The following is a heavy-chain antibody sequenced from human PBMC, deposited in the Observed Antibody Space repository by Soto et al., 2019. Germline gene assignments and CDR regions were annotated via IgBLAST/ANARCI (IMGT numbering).Heavy chain of an antibody. Sequence: GESLKISCKGSGYSFASYWITWVRQKPGKGLEWMGRIDLSDSQTYYSPSFRGHVTISVTKSITTVFLQWSSLRASDTAMYYCARQIYDSDTGPNFQYYFDSWGQGTPVTVSS. D-gene: IGHD3-22*01. CDR1: GYSFASYW. CDR3: ARQIYDSDTGPNFQYYFDS. CDR2: IDLSDSQT. V-gene: IGHV5-10-1*01. J-gene: IGHJ4*02.